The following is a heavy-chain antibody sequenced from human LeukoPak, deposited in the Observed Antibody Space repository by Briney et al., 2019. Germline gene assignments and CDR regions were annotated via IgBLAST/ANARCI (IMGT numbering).Heavy chain of an antibody. D-gene: IGHD1-14*01. CDR3: AESNQAGLYFGY. CDR1: GGSISSYY. J-gene: IGHJ4*02. V-gene: IGHV4-59*01. Sequence: SETLSLTCTVSGGSISSYYWSWIRQPPGKGLEWIGYIYYSGSTNYNPSLKSRVTISVDTSKNQFSLKLSPVTAADTAVYYCAESNQAGLYFGYWGQGTLVTVSS. CDR2: IYYSGST.